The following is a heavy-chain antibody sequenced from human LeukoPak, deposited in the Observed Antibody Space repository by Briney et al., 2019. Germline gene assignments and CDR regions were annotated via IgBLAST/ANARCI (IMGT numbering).Heavy chain of an antibody. V-gene: IGHV3-23*01. CDR3: ARDSTGYWYFDL. Sequence: PGGSLRLSCGASGFTFSSYAMSWVRQAPGKGLEWVSGITGSGGSTYYADSVKGRFTISRDNSKNTLYLQMNSLGAEDTAVYYCARDSTGYWYFDLWGRGTLVSVSS. D-gene: IGHD3-3*02. J-gene: IGHJ2*01. CDR1: GFTFSSYA. CDR2: ITGSGGST.